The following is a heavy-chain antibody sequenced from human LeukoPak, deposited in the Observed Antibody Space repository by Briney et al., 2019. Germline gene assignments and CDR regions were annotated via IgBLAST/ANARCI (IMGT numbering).Heavy chain of an antibody. D-gene: IGHD2-21*02. CDR2: IYSSGST. CDR3: ARGQCGGNCAFALYFDL. Sequence: PSQTLSLICTATGGSISSGDDYWSWIRQPAGKELEWVGHIYSSGSTNYNPSLKSRVTISVDTSKNQFSLNLNSVTAADTAVYYCARGQCGGNCAFALYFDLWGRGTLVTVSS. V-gene: IGHV4-61*09. J-gene: IGHJ2*01. CDR1: GGSISSGDDY.